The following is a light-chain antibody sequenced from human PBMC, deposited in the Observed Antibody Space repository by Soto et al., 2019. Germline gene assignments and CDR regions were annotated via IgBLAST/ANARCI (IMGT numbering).Light chain of an antibody. CDR2: KAS. CDR1: QTISSW. CDR3: QHYNSYSEA. J-gene: IGKJ1*01. Sequence: DIQMTHSPSTLAGAVGNRVSITCRASQTISSWLDWYQQKLGKAPKLLIYKASTLKSGVPSRFSGSGSGTEFPITISSLQPDDFATYYCQHYNSYSEAFGQGTKV. V-gene: IGKV1-5*03.